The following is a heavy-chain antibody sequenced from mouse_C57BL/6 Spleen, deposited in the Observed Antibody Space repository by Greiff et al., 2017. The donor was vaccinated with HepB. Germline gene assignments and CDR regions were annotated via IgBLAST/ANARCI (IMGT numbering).Heavy chain of an antibody. CDR3: ARDYGSSSWFAY. Sequence: EVQLQQSGPELVKPGDSVKISCKASGYSFTGYFMNWVMQSHGKSLEWIGRINPYNGDTFYNQKFKGKATLTVDKSSSTAHMELRSLTSEDSAVYYCARDYGSSSWFAYWGQETLVTVSA. CDR1: GYSFTGYF. D-gene: IGHD1-1*01. CDR2: INPYNGDT. V-gene: IGHV1-20*01. J-gene: IGHJ3*01.